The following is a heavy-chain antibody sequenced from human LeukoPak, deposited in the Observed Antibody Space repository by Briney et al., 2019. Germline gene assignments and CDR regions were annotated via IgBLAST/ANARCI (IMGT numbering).Heavy chain of an antibody. CDR2: IWYDGSNK. J-gene: IGHJ6*02. CDR1: GFTFSSYG. Sequence: GGSLRLSCAASGFTFSSYGMHWVRQAPGKGLEWVAVIWYDGSNKYYADSVKGRFTISRDNSKNTLYLQMNSLRAEDTAVYYCARPRIAVAGTLPYYGMDVWGQGTTVTVSS. D-gene: IGHD6-19*01. V-gene: IGHV3-33*08. CDR3: ARPRIAVAGTLPYYGMDV.